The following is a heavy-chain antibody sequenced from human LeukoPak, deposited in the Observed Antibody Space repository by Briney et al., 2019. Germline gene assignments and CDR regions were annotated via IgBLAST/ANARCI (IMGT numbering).Heavy chain of an antibody. V-gene: IGHV1-46*01. CDR1: GYTFTGYY. D-gene: IGHD4-17*01. CDR2: INPSGGST. J-gene: IGHJ4*02. Sequence: ASVKVSCKASGYTFTGYYMHWVRQAPGQGLEWMGIINPSGGSTSYAQKFQGRVTMTRDTSTSTVYMELSSLRSEDTAVYYCARDPGDYGAFDYWGQGTLVTVSS. CDR3: ARDPGDYGAFDY.